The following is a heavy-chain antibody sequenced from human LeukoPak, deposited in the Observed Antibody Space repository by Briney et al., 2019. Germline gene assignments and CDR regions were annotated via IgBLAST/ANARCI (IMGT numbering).Heavy chain of an antibody. CDR3: ARAGTRYYYYYMDV. CDR1: GYTFTSYG. CDR2: ISGYNSKT. V-gene: IGHV1-18*01. J-gene: IGHJ6*03. D-gene: IGHD1-1*01. Sequence: GASVKVSCKASGYTFTSYGISWVRQAPGQGLEWMGWISGYNSKTNYAQKLQGRVTMTTDTSTSTAYMELRSLRSDDTAVYYCARAGTRYYYYYMDVWGKGTTVTVS.